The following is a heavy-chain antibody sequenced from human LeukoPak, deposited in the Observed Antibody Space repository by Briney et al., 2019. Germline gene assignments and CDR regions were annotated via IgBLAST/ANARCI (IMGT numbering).Heavy chain of an antibody. CDR1: GGSFSGYY. CDR2: INHSGST. D-gene: IGHD6-6*01. CDR3: AREASSSSY. V-gene: IGHV4-34*01. Sequence: KPSETLSLTCAVYGGSFSGYYWSWIRQPPGKGLEWIGEINHSGSTNYNPSLKSRVTISVDTSKNQFSLKLSSVTAADTAVYYCAREASSSSYSGQGTLVTVSS. J-gene: IGHJ4*02.